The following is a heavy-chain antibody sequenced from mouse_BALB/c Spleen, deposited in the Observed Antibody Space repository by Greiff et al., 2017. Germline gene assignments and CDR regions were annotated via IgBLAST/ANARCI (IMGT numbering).Heavy chain of an antibody. CDR2: ISYSGST. V-gene: IGHV3-2*02. J-gene: IGHJ4*01. Sequence: EVKLVESGPGLVKPSQSLSLTCTVTGYSITSDYAWNWIRQFPGNKLEWMGYISYSGSTSYNPSLKSRISITRDTSKNQFFLQLNSVTTEDTATYYCARKRGAYYGNYDYAMDYWGQGTSVTVSS. D-gene: IGHD2-10*01. CDR3: ARKRGAYYGNYDYAMDY. CDR1: GYSITSDYA.